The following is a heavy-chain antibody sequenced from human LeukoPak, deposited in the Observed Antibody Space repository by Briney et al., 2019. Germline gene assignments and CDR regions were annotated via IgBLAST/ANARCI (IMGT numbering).Heavy chain of an antibody. Sequence: GASVKVSCKVSGYTLTELSMHWVRRAPGKGLEWMGGFDPEDGETIYAQKFQGRVTMTEDTSTDTAYMELSSLRSEDTAVYYCATASGYDYDYYYMDVWGKGTTVTVSS. CDR2: FDPEDGET. CDR1: GYTLTELS. V-gene: IGHV1-24*01. D-gene: IGHD5-12*01. J-gene: IGHJ6*03. CDR3: ATASGYDYDYYYMDV.